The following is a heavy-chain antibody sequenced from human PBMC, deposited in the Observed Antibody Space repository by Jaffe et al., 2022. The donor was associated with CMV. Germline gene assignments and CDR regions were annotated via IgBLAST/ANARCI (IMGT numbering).Heavy chain of an antibody. V-gene: IGHV4-39*01. J-gene: IGHJ5*02. CDR2: IYYSGST. D-gene: IGHD2-2*02. Sequence: QLQLQESGPGLVKPSETLSLTCTVSGGSISSSSYYWGWIRQPPGKGLEWIGSIYYSGSTYYNPSLKSRVTISVDTSKNQFSLKLSSVTAADTAVYYCARQGNDIVVVPAAILGGRWFDPWGQGTLVTVSS. CDR1: GGSISSSSYY. CDR3: ARQGNDIVVVPAAILGGRWFDP.